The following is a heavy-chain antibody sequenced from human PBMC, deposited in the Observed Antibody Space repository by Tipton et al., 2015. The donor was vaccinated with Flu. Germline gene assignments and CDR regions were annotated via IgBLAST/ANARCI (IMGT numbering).Heavy chain of an antibody. D-gene: IGHD6-6*01. J-gene: IGHJ6*03. Sequence: GLVKPSETLSLTCTVSGGSISSYYWSWIRQPPGKGLEWIGYIYYSGSTNYNPSLKSRVTISVDTSKNQFSLKLSSVTAADTAVYYCASRTYSSSSQYYYYYMDVWGKGTTVTVSS. CDR2: IYYSGST. V-gene: IGHV4-59*01. CDR3: ASRTYSSSSQYYYYYMDV. CDR1: GGSISSYY.